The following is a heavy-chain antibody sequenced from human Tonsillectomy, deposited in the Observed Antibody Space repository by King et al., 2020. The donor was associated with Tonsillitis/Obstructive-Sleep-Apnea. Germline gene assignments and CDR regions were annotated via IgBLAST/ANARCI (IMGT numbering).Heavy chain of an antibody. J-gene: IGHJ4*02. CDR3: ARGEGANNGKYYFAY. D-gene: IGHD4/OR15-4a*01. CDR1: GGTFTHYT. Sequence: QLVQSGAEVKKPGSSVKVSCKASGGTFTHYTLSWVRQAPGQGLEWMGGIIPVLGIANYAQNFQGRVTITADKSTNTAYMELSRLRSEDTAVYFCARGEGANNGKYYFAYWGQGTLVTVSS. CDR2: IIPVLGIA. V-gene: IGHV1-69*10.